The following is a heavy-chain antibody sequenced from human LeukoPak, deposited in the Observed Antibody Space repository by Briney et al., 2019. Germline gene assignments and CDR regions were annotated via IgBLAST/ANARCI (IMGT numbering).Heavy chain of an antibody. D-gene: IGHD3-10*01. V-gene: IGHV4-34*01. CDR2: INHSGST. Sequence: SETLSLTCAVYGGSFSGYYWSWIRQPPGKGLGWIGEINHSGSTNYNPSLKSRVTISVDTSKNQFSLKLSSVTAADTAVYYCARGRGSQYGVGSYWGQGTLVTVSS. J-gene: IGHJ4*02. CDR1: GGSFSGYY. CDR3: ARGRGSQYGVGSY.